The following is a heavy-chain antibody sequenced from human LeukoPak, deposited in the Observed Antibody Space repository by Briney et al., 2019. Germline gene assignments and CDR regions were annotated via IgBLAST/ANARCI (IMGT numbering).Heavy chain of an antibody. CDR1: GGSISSYY. CDR3: ARLVVARWPAHDYDSSGYYYFDY. J-gene: IGHJ4*02. D-gene: IGHD3-22*01. CDR2: IYTSGST. Sequence: SETLSLTCTVSGGSISSYYWSWLRQPPGKGLEWIGYIYTSGSTNYNPSLKSRVTISVDTSKNQFSLKLSSVTAADTAVYYCARLVVARWPAHDYDSSGYYYFDYWGQGTLVTVSS. V-gene: IGHV4-4*09.